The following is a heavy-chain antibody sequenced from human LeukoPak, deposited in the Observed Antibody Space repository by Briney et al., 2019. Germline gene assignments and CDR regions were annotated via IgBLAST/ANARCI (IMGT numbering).Heavy chain of an antibody. V-gene: IGHV4-34*01. CDR2: INHSGNT. D-gene: IGHD3-22*01. Sequence: ASETLSLTCAVYGGSFSTYYWSWIRQPPGKGLEWTGEINHSGNTHYNPSLKSRVTISVGTSKNQFSLKLSSVTAADTAVYYCARTFVYYYDSSGYYFRFFAGGPYFDYWGQGTLVTVSS. CDR3: ARTFVYYYDSSGYYFRFFAGGPYFDY. J-gene: IGHJ4*02. CDR1: GGSFSTYY.